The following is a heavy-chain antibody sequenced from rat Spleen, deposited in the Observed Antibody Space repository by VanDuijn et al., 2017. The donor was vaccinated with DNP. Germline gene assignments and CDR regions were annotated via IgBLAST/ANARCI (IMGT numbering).Heavy chain of an antibody. CDR2: ISYSGRT. J-gene: IGHJ2*01. D-gene: IGHD1-7*01. CDR3: ARWTRYFDY. V-gene: IGHV3-1*01. CDR1: GYSITSNY. Sequence: DVLLQESGSGLVKPSQSLSLTCSVTGYSITSNYWGWIRQFPGNKMEYIGHISYSGRTDYNPSLKSRISITRDTSRNHFLLHLNSVTTEDTATYYCARWTRYFDYWGQGIMVTVSS.